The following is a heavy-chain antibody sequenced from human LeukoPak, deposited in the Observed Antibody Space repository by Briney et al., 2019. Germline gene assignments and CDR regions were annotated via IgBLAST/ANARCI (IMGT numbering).Heavy chain of an antibody. CDR3: AMTMVVTRDAFDI. D-gene: IGHD4-23*01. V-gene: IGHV1-8*01. CDR2: MNPNSGNT. Sequence: ASVKVSCKASGDTFTSYDINWVRQATGQGLEWMGWMNPNSGNTGYAQKFQGRVTLTRNTTISTAYMELRSLRSEDTAVYYCAMTMVVTRDAFDIWGQGTMVTVPS. CDR1: GDTFTSYD. J-gene: IGHJ3*02.